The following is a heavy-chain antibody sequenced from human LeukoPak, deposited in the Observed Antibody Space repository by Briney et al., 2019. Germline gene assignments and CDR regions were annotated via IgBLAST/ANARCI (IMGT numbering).Heavy chain of an antibody. CDR3: ARGGGLDV. V-gene: IGHV3-30*03. CDR2: ISYDESKI. J-gene: IGHJ6*02. CDR1: GFSFTNYA. D-gene: IGHD3-16*01. Sequence: PGGSLRLSCTGSGFSFTNYAMHWVRQAPGEGLEWVAVISYDESKIYYADPVKGRFTISRDNAKNSLYLQMSNLRAEDTAVYFCARGGGLDVWGQGATVTVSS.